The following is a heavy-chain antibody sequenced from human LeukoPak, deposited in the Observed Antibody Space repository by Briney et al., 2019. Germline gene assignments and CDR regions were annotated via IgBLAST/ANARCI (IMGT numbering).Heavy chain of an antibody. J-gene: IGHJ4*02. Sequence: SETLSLTCAVYGGSFSGYYWSWSRQPPGKGLEWIGSIYYSGSTYYNPSLKSRVTISVDTSKNQFSLKLSPVTAADTAVYYCARDYYGSGGYVDYWGQGTLVTVSS. CDR2: IYYSGST. CDR1: GGSFSGYY. CDR3: ARDYYGSGGYVDY. D-gene: IGHD3-10*01. V-gene: IGHV4-34*01.